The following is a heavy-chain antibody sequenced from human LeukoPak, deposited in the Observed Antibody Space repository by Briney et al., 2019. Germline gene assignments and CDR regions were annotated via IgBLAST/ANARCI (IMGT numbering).Heavy chain of an antibody. CDR3: ARVLRSWFYFDD. J-gene: IGHJ4*02. D-gene: IGHD6-13*01. V-gene: IGHV4-59*01. CDR1: GDSISTYY. Sequence: SETLSLTCTVSGDSISTYYWSWIRQPPGKGLEWIGYVYYTGSTNYNPSLKSRVTISVDTSKNQFSLKLSSVTAADTAVYYCARVLRSWFYFDDWGQGTLVTVSS. CDR2: VYYTGST.